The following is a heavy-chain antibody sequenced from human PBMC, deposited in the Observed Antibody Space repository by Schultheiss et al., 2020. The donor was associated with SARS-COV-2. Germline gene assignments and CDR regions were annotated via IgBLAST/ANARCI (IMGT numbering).Heavy chain of an antibody. CDR2: IDSSGST. CDR1: GGSISSGGYY. J-gene: IGHJ6*02. CDR3: ARDLGRRYCSGGSCPYMDV. V-gene: IGHV4-31*03. D-gene: IGHD2-15*01. Sequence: SETLSLTCTVSGGSISSGGYYWSWIRQHPGKGLEWIGYIDSSGSTFYNPSLWSRVTISADTSKNQFSLKLSSVTAADTAVYYCARDLGRRYCSGGSCPYMDVWGQGTTVTVSS.